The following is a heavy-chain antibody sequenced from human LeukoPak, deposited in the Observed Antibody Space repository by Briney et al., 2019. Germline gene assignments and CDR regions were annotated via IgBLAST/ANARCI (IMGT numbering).Heavy chain of an antibody. CDR2: IYYSGGT. V-gene: IGHV4-39*01. CDR3: ARHKFDGYSYGSRYYYYYMDV. J-gene: IGHJ6*03. Sequence: SETLSLTCTVSGGSISSSSYYWGWIRQPPGKGLEWIGSIYYSGGTYYNPSLKSRVTISVDTSKNQFSLKLGSVTAADTAVYYCARHKFDGYSYGSRYYYYYMDVWGKGTTVTVSS. D-gene: IGHD5-18*01. CDR1: GGSISSSSYY.